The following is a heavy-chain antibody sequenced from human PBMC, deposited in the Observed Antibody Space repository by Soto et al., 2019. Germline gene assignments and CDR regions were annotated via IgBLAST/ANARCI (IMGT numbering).Heavy chain of an antibody. D-gene: IGHD5-18*01. V-gene: IGHV3-33*01. J-gene: IGHJ6*02. CDR3: ARERIQLEYYYYGMDV. Sequence: GGSLRLSCAASGFTFSSYGMHWVRQAPGKGLEWVAVIWYDGSNKYYADSVKGRFTISRDNSKNTLYLQMNSLRAEDTAVYYCARERIQLEYYYYGMDVWGQGTTVTVSS. CDR2: IWYDGSNK. CDR1: GFTFSSYG.